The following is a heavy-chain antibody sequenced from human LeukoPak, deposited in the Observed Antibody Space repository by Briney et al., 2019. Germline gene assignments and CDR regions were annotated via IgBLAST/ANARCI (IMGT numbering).Heavy chain of an antibody. CDR2: IYHSGST. V-gene: IGHV4-59*12. Sequence: SETLSLTCTVSGGSISSYYWSWIRQPPGKGLEWIGYIYHSGSTDYNPSLKSRVTISVDTSKSQFSLKLSSVTAADTAVYYCAMGRGRYYYYYGMDVWGQGTTVTVSS. CDR1: GGSISSYY. CDR3: AMGRGRYYYYYGMDV. D-gene: IGHD3-10*01. J-gene: IGHJ6*02.